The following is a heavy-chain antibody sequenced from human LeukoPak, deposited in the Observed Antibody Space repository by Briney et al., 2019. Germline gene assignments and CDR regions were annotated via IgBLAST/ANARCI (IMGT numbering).Heavy chain of an antibody. CDR2: IYPGDSDT. CDR3: ARPIAASTTAFDI. V-gene: IGHV5-51*01. D-gene: IGHD6-13*01. CDR1: GYSFTSYW. Sequence: GESLKISCKGSGYSFTSYWIGWVRQMPGKGLEWMGIIYPGDSDTRYSPSFQGQVTISADKPISTAYLQWSSLKASDTAMYYCARPIAASTTAFDIWGQGTMVTVSS. J-gene: IGHJ3*02.